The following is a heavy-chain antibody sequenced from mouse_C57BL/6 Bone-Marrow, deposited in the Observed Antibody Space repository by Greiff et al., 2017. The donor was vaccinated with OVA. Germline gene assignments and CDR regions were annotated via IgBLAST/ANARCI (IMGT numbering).Heavy chain of an antibody. CDR2: IDPETGGT. V-gene: IGHV1-15*01. D-gene: IGHD1-1*01. CDR1: GYTFTDYE. J-gene: IGHJ1*03. Sequence: VQLQESGAELVRPGASVTLSCKASGYTFTDYEMHWVKQTPVHGLEWIGAIDPETGGTAYNQKFKGKAILTADKSSSTAYMELRSLTSEDSAVYYCTRDTTVVASGRFDVWGTGTTVTVSS. CDR3: TRDTTVVASGRFDV.